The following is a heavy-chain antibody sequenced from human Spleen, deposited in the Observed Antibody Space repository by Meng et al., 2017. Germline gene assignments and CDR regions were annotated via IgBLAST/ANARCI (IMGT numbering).Heavy chain of an antibody. CDR1: GFTFSSYA. CDR3: ARDGVGYYHSSGSFDY. V-gene: IGHV3-48*03. D-gene: IGHD3-22*01. Sequence: GESLKISCAASGFTFSSYAMSWVRQAPGKGLEWVSYISRSGSAIYYADSVKGRFTISRDDAKNSLYLQMNSLRAEDTAVYYCARDGVGYYHSSGSFDYWGQGTLVTVSS. J-gene: IGHJ4*02. CDR2: ISRSGSAI.